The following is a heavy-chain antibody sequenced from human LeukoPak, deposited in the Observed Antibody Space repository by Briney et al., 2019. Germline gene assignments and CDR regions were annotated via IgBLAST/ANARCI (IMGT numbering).Heavy chain of an antibody. Sequence: PSETLSLTCAVSGGSISSSNWWSWVRQPPGKGLEWIGEIYHSGSTNYNPSLKGRVTISVDKSKNQFSLKLSSVTAADTAVYYCARDGPNYDILTLGAFDIWGQGTMVTVSS. V-gene: IGHV4-4*02. J-gene: IGHJ3*02. D-gene: IGHD3-9*01. CDR2: IYHSGST. CDR3: ARDGPNYDILTLGAFDI. CDR1: GGSISSSNW.